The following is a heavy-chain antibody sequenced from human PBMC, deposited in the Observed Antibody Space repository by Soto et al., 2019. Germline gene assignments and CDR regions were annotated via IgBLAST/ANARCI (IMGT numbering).Heavy chain of an antibody. CDR2: TYYRSRWYN. V-gene: IGHV6-1*01. D-gene: IGHD1-7*01. CDR3: AGTTSHQWYYMDV. CDR1: GDSVSSNSAA. Sequence: QVQLQESGPGLVKPSQTLSLTCAISGDSVSSNSAAWNWIRLSPSRGLEWLARTYYRSRWYNDYSVSVISRITVNPATSKHQFSLQLTSVTPEDTAVYYCAGTTSHQWYYMDVWGKGTTVTVSS. J-gene: IGHJ6*03.